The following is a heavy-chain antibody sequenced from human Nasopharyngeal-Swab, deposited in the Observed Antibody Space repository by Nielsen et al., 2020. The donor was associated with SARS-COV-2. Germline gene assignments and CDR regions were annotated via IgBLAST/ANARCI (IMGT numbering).Heavy chain of an antibody. Sequence: GGSLRLSCAASGFTFSDYYMSWIRQAPGKGLEWVSYISSSGSTIYSADSVKGRFTISRDNAKNSLYLQMNSLRAEDTAVYYCARWGETSQSLYYYYGMDVWGQGTTVTVSS. CDR1: GFTFSDYY. J-gene: IGHJ6*02. D-gene: IGHD3-10*01. V-gene: IGHV3-11*01. CDR2: ISSSGSTI. CDR3: ARWGETSQSLYYYYGMDV.